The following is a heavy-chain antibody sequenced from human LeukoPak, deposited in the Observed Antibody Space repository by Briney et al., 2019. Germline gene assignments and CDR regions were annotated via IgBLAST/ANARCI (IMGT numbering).Heavy chain of an antibody. J-gene: IGHJ6*03. CDR2: INHSGST. Sequence: SETLSLTCAVYGGSFSGYYWSWIRQPPGKGLEWIGEINHSGSTNYNPSLKSRVTISVDTSKNQFSLKLSSVTAADTAVYYCARGVLSLLYYYYYMDVWGKGTTVTVSS. V-gene: IGHV4-34*01. D-gene: IGHD2/OR15-2a*01. CDR1: GGSFSGYY. CDR3: ARGVLSLLYYYYYMDV.